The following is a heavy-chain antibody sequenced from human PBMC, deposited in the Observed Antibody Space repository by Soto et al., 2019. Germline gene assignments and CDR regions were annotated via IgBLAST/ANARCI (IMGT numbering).Heavy chain of an antibody. V-gene: IGHV3-13*01. J-gene: IGHJ4*02. CDR3: ARARLQYTTDEDAYGDLLYYFDY. CDR1: GFTFSSYD. CDR2: IGTAGDT. D-gene: IGHD4-17*01. Sequence: EVQLVESGGGLVQPGGSLRLSCAASGFTFSSYDMHWVRQATGKGLEWVSAIGTAGDTYYPGSVKGRFTISRENAKNSLYLQMNSLRAGDTAVYYCARARLQYTTDEDAYGDLLYYFDYWGQGTLVTVSS.